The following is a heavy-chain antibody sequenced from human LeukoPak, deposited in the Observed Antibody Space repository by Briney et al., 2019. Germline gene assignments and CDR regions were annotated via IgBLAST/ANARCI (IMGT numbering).Heavy chain of an antibody. J-gene: IGHJ5*02. V-gene: IGHV3-74*01. CDR3: AKSDWFDP. CDR1: GFPLRGHL. CDR2: NKYDGSES. Sequence: GSLRLFFATSGFPLRGHLMHLFRPPPGKGLAWVSRNKYDGSESYYADSVKGRFTISRDNAKNTLYLQMNSLRVEDTAVYYCAKSDWFDPWGQGTLVTVSS.